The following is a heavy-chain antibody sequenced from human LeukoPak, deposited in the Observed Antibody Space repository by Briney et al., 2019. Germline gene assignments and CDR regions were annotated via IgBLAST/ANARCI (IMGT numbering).Heavy chain of an antibody. CDR2: IYYSGST. CDR1: GGSISSSSYY. J-gene: IGHJ3*02. CDR3: ARDGSESAFDI. Sequence: PSETLSLTCTVSGGSISSSSYYWGWIRQPPGKGLEWIGYIYYSGSTNYNPSLKSRVTISVDTSKNQFSLKLSSVTAADTAVYYCARDGSESAFDIWGQGTMVTVSS. V-gene: IGHV4-61*01.